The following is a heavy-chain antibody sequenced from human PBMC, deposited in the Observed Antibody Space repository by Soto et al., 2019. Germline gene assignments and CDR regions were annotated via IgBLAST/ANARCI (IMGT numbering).Heavy chain of an antibody. CDR2: MSYRGSS. CDR3: ARLSRLATGANTYYHSLDV. CDR1: GASVSTDGYY. J-gene: IGHJ6*02. D-gene: IGHD6-25*01. Sequence: SETLSLTCIVSGASVSTDGYYWSWIRQPPGKALEWIGYMSYRGSSGYNPSLRSRVTTSVDTSKNQFSLILSSVTAADTAVYFCARLSRLATGANTYYHSLDVWGQGTTVTVSS. V-gene: IGHV4-61*08.